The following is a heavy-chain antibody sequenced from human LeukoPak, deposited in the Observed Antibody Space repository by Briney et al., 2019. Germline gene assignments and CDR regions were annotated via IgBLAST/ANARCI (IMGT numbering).Heavy chain of an antibody. Sequence: GGSLRLSCAASGFTFSSYSTNWVRQAPGKGLEWVSYISSSSTIYYADSVKGRFTISRDNAKNSLYLQMNSLRAEDTALYYCAKDKVKSGSLIAFFDYWGQGTLVTVSS. D-gene: IGHD2-15*01. V-gene: IGHV3-48*04. J-gene: IGHJ4*02. CDR3: AKDKVKSGSLIAFFDY. CDR1: GFTFSSYS. CDR2: ISSSSTI.